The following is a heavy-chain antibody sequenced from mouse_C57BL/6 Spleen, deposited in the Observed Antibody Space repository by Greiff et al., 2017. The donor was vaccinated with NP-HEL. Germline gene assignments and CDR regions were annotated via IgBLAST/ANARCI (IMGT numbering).Heavy chain of an antibody. CDR3: ARGRNDGYLYYFDY. J-gene: IGHJ2*01. D-gene: IGHD2-3*01. CDR2: ISDGGSYT. V-gene: IGHV5-4*01. Sequence: DVQLVESGGGLVKPGGSLKLSCAASGFTFSSYAMSWVRQTPEKRLEWVATISDGGSYTYYPDNVKGRFTISRDNAKNNLYLQMSHLKSEDTAMYYCARGRNDGYLYYFDYWGQGTTLTVSS. CDR1: GFTFSSYA.